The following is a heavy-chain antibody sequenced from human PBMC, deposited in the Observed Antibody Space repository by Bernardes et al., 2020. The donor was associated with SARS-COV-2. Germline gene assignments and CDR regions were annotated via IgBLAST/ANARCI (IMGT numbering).Heavy chain of an antibody. CDR3: AKEQGGYSYASIDY. D-gene: IGHD5-18*01. CDR2: ISWGGSST. J-gene: IGHJ4*02. V-gene: IGHV3-43*01. Sequence: GGPLRLSFAAFGFTFDDYTMHWVRQAPGKGLEWVYLISWGGSSTFYADSVKGRFTISRDNSKNFLYLQMNSLRTEDTAFYYCAKEQGGYSYASIDYWGQGTLDTVSS. CDR1: GFTFDDYT.